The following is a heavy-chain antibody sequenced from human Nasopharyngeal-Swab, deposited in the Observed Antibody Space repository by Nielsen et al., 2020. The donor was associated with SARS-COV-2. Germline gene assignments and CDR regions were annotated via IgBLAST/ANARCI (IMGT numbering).Heavy chain of an antibody. J-gene: IGHJ4*02. D-gene: IGHD3-10*01. CDR3: VRVPPYAFGELLSEY. V-gene: IGHV1-69*13. CDR1: GGTFSSYA. CDR2: IVPIFGTT. Sequence: SVKVSCKASGGTFSSYAFTWVRQAPGQGLEGMGGIVPIFGTTNYAQRFQGRVTITADESTSTAYMELSSLRSEDTAVYYCVRVPPYAFGELLSEYWGQGTLVTVSS.